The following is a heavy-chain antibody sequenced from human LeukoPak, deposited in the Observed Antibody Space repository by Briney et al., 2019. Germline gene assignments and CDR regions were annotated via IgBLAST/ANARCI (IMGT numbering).Heavy chain of an antibody. D-gene: IGHD6-13*01. CDR3: VRHPVTAADTGEGAHHAFDI. CDR2: IYTSGST. CDR1: GGSISSGSYY. J-gene: IGHJ3*02. Sequence: SSQTLSLTCTVSGGSISSGSYYWSWIRQPAGKGLEWIGRIYTSGSTNYNPSLKSRVTISVDTSKNQFSLKLSSVTAADTAVYYCVRHPVTAADTGEGAHHAFDIWGQGTMVTVSS. V-gene: IGHV4-61*02.